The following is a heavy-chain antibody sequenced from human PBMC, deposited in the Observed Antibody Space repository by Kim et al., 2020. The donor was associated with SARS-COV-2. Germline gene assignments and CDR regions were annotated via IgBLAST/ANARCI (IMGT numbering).Heavy chain of an antibody. CDR1: GGSVSSGSYY. D-gene: IGHD5-12*01. V-gene: IGHV4-61*01. CDR3: ARVCSGYDSGTFFDY. CDR2: IYYSGST. Sequence: SETLSLTCTVSGGSVSSGSYYWSWIRQPPGKGLEWIGYIYYSGSTNYNPSLKSRVTISVDTSKNQFSLKLSSVTAADTAVYYCARVCSGYDSGTFFDYWGQGTLVTVSS. J-gene: IGHJ4*02.